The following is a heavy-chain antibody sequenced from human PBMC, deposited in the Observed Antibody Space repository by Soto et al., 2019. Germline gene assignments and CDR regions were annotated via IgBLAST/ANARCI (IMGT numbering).Heavy chain of an antibody. CDR1: GYTFTSYA. V-gene: IGHV1-18*01. CDR2: INPYNGNT. J-gene: IGHJ4*02. Sequence: QVQLVQSGTAVKKPGASVKVSCKASGYTFTSYAINWVRQAPGQGLEWMGLINPYNGNTTYAQKLQVRVTMTKDTSTSTAYMELRSLRSDDTAVYYWARDTAMAPPDAWGQGTLVTVSS. CDR3: ARDTAMAPPDA. D-gene: IGHD5-18*01.